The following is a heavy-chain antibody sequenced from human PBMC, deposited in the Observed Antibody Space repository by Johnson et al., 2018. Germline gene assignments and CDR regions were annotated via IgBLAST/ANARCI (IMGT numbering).Heavy chain of an antibody. V-gene: IGHV3-30*18. CDR2: ISYDGSNK. J-gene: IGHJ6*03. D-gene: IGHD6-25*01. CDR3: AKVNSSVVYYYYYHYMDV. CDR1: GFTFSSYG. Sequence: QLVQSGGGVVQPGRSLRLSCAASGFTFSSYGMHWVRQAPGKGLEWVAVISYDGSNKYYADSVKGRFTISRDNSKNTLYLQMNSLRAEDRDVYYWAKVNSSVVYYYYYHYMDVWGKGTTVTVSS.